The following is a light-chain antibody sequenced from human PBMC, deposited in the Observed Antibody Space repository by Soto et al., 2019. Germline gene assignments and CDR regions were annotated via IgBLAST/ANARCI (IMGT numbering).Light chain of an antibody. CDR3: QQTNSFPLT. CDR2: GAS. Sequence: DIQMTQSPSSVSASVGDRVTITCRASQDINSWSAWYQQKPGRAPNLLIYGASDLQSGVPSRFSGSGSGTDFTLTISSLQPEDFATYYCQQTNSFPLTFGGGTKVDIK. J-gene: IGKJ4*01. V-gene: IGKV1-12*01. CDR1: QDINSW.